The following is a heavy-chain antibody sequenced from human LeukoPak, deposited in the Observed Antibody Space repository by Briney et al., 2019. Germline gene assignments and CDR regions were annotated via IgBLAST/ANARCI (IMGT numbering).Heavy chain of an antibody. CDR2: ISYDGSNK. CDR1: GSTFSSYG. V-gene: IGHV3-30*18. Sequence: GGSLRLSCAASGSTFSSYGMHWVRQAPGKGLEWVAVISYDGSNKYYADSVKGRFTISRDNSKNTLYLQMNSLRAEDTAVYYCAKDLGAAANDYWGQGTLVTVSS. J-gene: IGHJ4*02. D-gene: IGHD6-13*01. CDR3: AKDLGAAANDY.